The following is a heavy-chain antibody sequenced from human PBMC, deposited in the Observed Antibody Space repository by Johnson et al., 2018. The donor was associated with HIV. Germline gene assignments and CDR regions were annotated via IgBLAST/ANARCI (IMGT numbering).Heavy chain of an antibody. Sequence: QVQLVESGGGVVQPGGSLRLSCAASGFTFSSYGMHWVRQAPGKGLEWVAFTRYDGSNKYYADSVKGRFTISRDNAKNSLYLQMNSLRAEDTAVYYCARDAARLESDAFDIWGQGIMVTVSS. CDR3: ARDAARLESDAFDI. J-gene: IGHJ3*02. CDR1: GFTFSSYG. D-gene: IGHD6-6*01. V-gene: IGHV3-30*02. CDR2: TRYDGSNK.